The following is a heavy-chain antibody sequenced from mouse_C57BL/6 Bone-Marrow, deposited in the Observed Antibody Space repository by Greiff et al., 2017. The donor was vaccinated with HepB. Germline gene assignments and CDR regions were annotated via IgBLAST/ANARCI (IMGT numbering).Heavy chain of an antibody. CDR1: GYTFTSYW. CDR3: ARSDYYGSSVDY. CDR2: IDPSDSET. J-gene: IGHJ2*01. V-gene: IGHV1-52*01. Sequence: QVQLQQPGAELVRPGSSVKLSCKASGYTFTSYWMHWVKQRPIQGLEWIGNIDPSDSETHYNQKFKDKSTLTVDKSSSTAYMQLRSLTSEDSAVYYGARSDYYGSSVDYWGQGTTLTVSS. D-gene: IGHD1-1*01.